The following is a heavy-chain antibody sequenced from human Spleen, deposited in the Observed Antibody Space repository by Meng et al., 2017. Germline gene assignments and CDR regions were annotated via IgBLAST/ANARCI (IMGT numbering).Heavy chain of an antibody. CDR1: GGSFNGYY. Sequence: QVLLQQWGAGLLKPSETLSLTCVVSGGSFNGYYWSWIRQPPGKGLEWIGEINHSGGTNYNPSLKSRVTISVDMSKNQFSLKLSSVTAADTAVYYCARGLLLAALRNWGQGTLVTVSS. CDR3: ARGLLLAALRN. V-gene: IGHV4-34*01. J-gene: IGHJ4*02. D-gene: IGHD6-6*01. CDR2: INHSGGT.